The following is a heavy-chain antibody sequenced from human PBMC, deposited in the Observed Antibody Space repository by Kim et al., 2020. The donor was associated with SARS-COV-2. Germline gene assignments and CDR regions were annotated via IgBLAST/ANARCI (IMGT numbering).Heavy chain of an antibody. CDR2: FNPRGGDT. J-gene: IGHJ4*02. V-gene: IGHV1-46*01. D-gene: IGHD3-16*01. CDR1: GYTITNYS. CDR3: TRDPNFMSTIHSDY. Sequence: ASVKVSCKASGYTITNYSVHWVRQAPGQGLEWMGIFNPRGGDTTYAQKFQGRVTMTWDMSTNTLYMELNSLRSEDTAIYYCTRDPNFMSTIHSDYWGQGTLVTVSS.